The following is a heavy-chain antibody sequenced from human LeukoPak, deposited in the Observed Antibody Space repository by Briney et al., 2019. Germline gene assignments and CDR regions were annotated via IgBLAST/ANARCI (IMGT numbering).Heavy chain of an antibody. V-gene: IGHV1-69*04. CDR1: GGTFSSYA. CDR3: ARDTVFDY. J-gene: IGHJ4*02. D-gene: IGHD2-8*02. Sequence: ASVKVSCKASGGTFSSYAISWVRQAPGQGLEWMGRIIPILGIANYAQKFQGRVTITADKSTSTAHMELSSLRSEDTAVYYCARDTVFDYWGQGTLVTASS. CDR2: IIPILGIA.